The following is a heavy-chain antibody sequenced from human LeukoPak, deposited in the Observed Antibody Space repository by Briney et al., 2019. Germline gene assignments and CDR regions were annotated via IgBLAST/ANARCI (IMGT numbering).Heavy chain of an antibody. CDR3: AESSGSVYYFDY. V-gene: IGHV1-69*04. D-gene: IGHD1-26*01. J-gene: IGHJ4*02. CDR2: IIPILGIA. CDR1: GGTFSSYA. Sequence: ASVKVSCKASGGTFSSYAISWVRQAPGQGLEWMGRIIPILGIANYAQKFQGRVTITADKSTSTAYMELSSLRSEDTAVYYCAESSGSVYYFDYWGQRTLVTVSS.